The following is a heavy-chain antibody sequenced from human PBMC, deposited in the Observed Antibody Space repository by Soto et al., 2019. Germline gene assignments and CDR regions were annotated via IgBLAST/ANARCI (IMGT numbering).Heavy chain of an antibody. Sequence: SDTLSLTCTVSGGSISSGVYYWSCIRQHPGKGLEWIGYIYYSGSTYYNPSLKSRVTISVDTSKNQFSLKLSSVTAAGTAVYYCARLRHDSSGYSFDYWGQGTLVTVSS. V-gene: IGHV4-31*03. D-gene: IGHD3-22*01. CDR2: IYYSGST. CDR3: ARLRHDSSGYSFDY. CDR1: GGSISSGVYY. J-gene: IGHJ4*02.